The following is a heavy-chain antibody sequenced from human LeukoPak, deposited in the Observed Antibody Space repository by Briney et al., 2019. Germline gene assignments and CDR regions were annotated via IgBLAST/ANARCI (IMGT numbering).Heavy chain of an antibody. CDR3: GRDAYDDASES. J-gene: IGHJ5*02. CDR2: LRPDGSDK. CDR1: GFTFSGYW. V-gene: IGHV3-7*01. D-gene: IGHD3-3*01. Sequence: GGSLRLSCAASGFTFSGYWMTWVRQAPRKGLEWVANLRPDGSDKYYADSVKGRFTISRDNAKNSLYLQMNGLRADDTAIYYCGRDAYDDASESWGQGTLVTVSS.